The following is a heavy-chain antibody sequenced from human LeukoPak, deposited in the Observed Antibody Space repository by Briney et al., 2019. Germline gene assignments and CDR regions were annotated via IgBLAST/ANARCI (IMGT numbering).Heavy chain of an antibody. D-gene: IGHD3-16*02. V-gene: IGHV4-61*02. CDR3: ARCDYVWGSYRYDAFDI. Sequence: SSETLSLTCTVSGGSISSGSYYWSWLRQPAGKGLEWIGRIYTSGYTNYNPSLKSRVTISVDTSKNQFSLKLSSVTAADTAVYYCARCDYVWGSYRYDAFDIWGQGTMVTVSS. CDR2: IYTSGYT. CDR1: GGSISSGSYY. J-gene: IGHJ3*02.